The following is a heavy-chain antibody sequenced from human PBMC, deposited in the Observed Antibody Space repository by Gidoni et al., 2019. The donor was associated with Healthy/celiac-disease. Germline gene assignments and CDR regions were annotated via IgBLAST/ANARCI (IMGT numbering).Heavy chain of an antibody. CDR2: IRYDGSNK. Sequence: QVQLVESGGGVVQPGGSLRLSCAASGFTFSGYGMHWVRKDPGKGLEWVAFIRYDGSNKYYADSVKGRFTISRDNSKNTLYRQMNSLRAEDTAVYYCAKDWSSSWYYFDYWGQGTLVTVSS. CDR1: GFTFSGYG. J-gene: IGHJ4*02. V-gene: IGHV3-30*02. D-gene: IGHD6-13*01. CDR3: AKDWSSSWYYFDY.